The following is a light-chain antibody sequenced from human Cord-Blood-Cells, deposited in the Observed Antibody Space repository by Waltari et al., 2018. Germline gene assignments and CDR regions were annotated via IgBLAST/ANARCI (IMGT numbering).Light chain of an antibody. CDR3: CSYAGSYTYV. V-gene: IGLV2-11*01. CDR2: DVS. J-gene: IGLJ1*01. CDR1: SRDVGGYNY. Sequence: QSALTQPRSVSGSPGQSVNISCTGTSRDVGGYNYVCWYQPHPGKAPKLMIYDVSKRPSGVPDRFSGSKSGNTASLTISGLQAEDEADYYCCSYAGSYTYVFGTGTKVTVL.